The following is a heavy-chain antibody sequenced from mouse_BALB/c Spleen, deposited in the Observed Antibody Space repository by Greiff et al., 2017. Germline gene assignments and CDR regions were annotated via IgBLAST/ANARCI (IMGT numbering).Heavy chain of an antibody. V-gene: IGHV5-12-1*01. CDR3: ARRTVYYAMDY. D-gene: IGHD1-1*01. J-gene: IGHJ4*01. CDR2: ISSGGGST. CDR1: GFAFSSYD. Sequence: EVMLVESGGGLVKPGGSLKLSCAASGFAFSSYDMSWVRQTPEKRLEWVAYISSGGGSTYYPDTVKGRFTISRDNAKNTLYLQMSSLKSEDTAMYYCARRTVYYAMDYWGQGTSVTVSS.